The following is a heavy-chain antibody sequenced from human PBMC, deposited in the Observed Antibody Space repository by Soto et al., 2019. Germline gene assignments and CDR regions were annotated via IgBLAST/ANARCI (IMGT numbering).Heavy chain of an antibody. CDR1: GYSFTDYH. Sequence: QVQLVQSGAEAKKPGASVKVSCKASGYSFTDYHIHWVRQAPGQGLEWLGRINPKSGGTSTAQKFQGWVTMTADTSISTASIELTRLTSDDTAIYYCARGDSTDCSNGVCSFFYNHDMDVWGQGTTVTVSS. CDR3: ARGDSTDCSNGVCSFFYNHDMDV. V-gene: IGHV1-2*04. J-gene: IGHJ6*02. D-gene: IGHD2-8*01. CDR2: INPKSGGT.